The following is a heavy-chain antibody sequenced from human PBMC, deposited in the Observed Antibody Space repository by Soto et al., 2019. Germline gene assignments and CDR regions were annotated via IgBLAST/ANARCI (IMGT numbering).Heavy chain of an antibody. CDR3: ARERSAAGTGWCHP. CDR1: GYTFTSYD. J-gene: IGHJ5*02. CDR2: MNPNSGNT. V-gene: IGHV1-8*01. Sequence: QVQLVQSGAEVKKSGASVKVSCKASGYTFTSYDINWVRQATGQGLEWMGWMNPNSGNTGYAQKFQGRVTMTRDTSISTAYMELSSLRYEDTAVYYCARERSAAGTGWCHPWGQGNLVPVSS. D-gene: IGHD6-13*01.